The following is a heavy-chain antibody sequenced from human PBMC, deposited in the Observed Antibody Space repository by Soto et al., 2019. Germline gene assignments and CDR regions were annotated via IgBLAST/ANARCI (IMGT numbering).Heavy chain of an antibody. Sequence: PGGSLRLSCAASGFTFSSYAMSWVRQAPGKGLEWVSAISGSGGSTYYADSVKGRFTISRDNSKNTLYLQMNSLRAEDTAVYYCAKLYHSGSSVNYFDYWGQGTLVTVPS. CDR2: ISGSGGST. V-gene: IGHV3-23*01. D-gene: IGHD6-6*01. CDR3: AKLYHSGSSVNYFDY. J-gene: IGHJ4*02. CDR1: GFTFSSYA.